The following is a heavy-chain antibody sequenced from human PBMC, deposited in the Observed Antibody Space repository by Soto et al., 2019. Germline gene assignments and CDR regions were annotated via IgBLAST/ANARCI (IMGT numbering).Heavy chain of an antibody. Sequence: EVQLLESGGGLVQPGGSLRLSCVASGFTFTNYAMNWVRQAPGKGLEWVSGISGGGGSIYYSDSVKGRFPISRDHSKNTLYLHMNSLRAEDTAVYYCAKDLMVAPGDYCAYWGQGTLVTVSS. D-gene: IGHD2-8*01. V-gene: IGHV3-23*01. CDR2: ISGGGGSI. CDR1: GFTFTNYA. J-gene: IGHJ4*02. CDR3: AKDLMVAPGDYCAY.